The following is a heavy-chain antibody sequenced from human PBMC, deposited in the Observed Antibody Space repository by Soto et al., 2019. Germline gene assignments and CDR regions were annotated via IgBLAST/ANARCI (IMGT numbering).Heavy chain of an antibody. CDR2: ISYDGSNK. D-gene: IGHD6-19*01. Sequence: QVQLVESGGGVVQPGRSLRLSCAASGFTFSSYDMHWVRQAPGKGLEWVAGISYDGSNKYYADSVKGRFTISRDNSKNTLYLQMNSLRAEDAAVYYCAKEGYSSGCVDYWGQGTLVTVSS. CDR1: GFTFSSYD. CDR3: AKEGYSSGCVDY. J-gene: IGHJ4*02. V-gene: IGHV3-30*18.